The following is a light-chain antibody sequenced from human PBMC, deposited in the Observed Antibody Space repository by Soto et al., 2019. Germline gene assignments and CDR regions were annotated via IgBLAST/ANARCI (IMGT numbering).Light chain of an antibody. V-gene: IGKV1-5*01. Sequence: DIQMTQSPSSVSASVGDRVTITCRASQSINIWLAWYQQKPGKAPKVLIYDASSLKSGVPSRFSGSGSGTEFTLTISSLQPDDFATYYCQQYKSYSWTFGQGTKV. CDR3: QQYKSYSWT. J-gene: IGKJ1*01. CDR2: DAS. CDR1: QSINIW.